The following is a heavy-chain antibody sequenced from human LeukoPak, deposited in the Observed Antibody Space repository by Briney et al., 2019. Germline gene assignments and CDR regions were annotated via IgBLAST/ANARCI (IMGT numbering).Heavy chain of an antibody. Sequence: GESPKISCKVEGYSFTRYWIGWVRQTPGKGLEWMGIIHPGDSDTKYSPSFQGQVTMSADKSISTAYLQWSSLKASDTAMYYCARLSAERQLVPWGQGTLVTVSS. V-gene: IGHV5-51*01. D-gene: IGHD6-13*01. CDR1: GYSFTRYW. CDR3: ARLSAERQLVP. J-gene: IGHJ5*02. CDR2: IHPGDSDT.